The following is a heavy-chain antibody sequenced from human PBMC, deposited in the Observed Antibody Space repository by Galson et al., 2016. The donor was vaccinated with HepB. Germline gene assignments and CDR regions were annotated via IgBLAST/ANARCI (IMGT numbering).Heavy chain of an antibody. CDR3: ASQWVAVDY. CDR2: ISSRTRTT. CDR1: GLTFSSYN. Sequence: LRLSCAVSGLTFSSYNMNWVRQAPGKGLEWVSHISSRTRTTYYADSVKGRFTISRDNAKNSLYLQMNSLRDEDTAVYYCASQWVAVDYWGRGTLVTVSS. J-gene: IGHJ4*02. V-gene: IGHV3-48*02. D-gene: IGHD2-15*01.